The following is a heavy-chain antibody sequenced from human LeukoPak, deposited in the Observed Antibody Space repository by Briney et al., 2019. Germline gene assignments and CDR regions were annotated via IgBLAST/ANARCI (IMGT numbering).Heavy chain of an antibody. V-gene: IGHV7-4-1*02. J-gene: IGHJ4*02. Sequence: ASVKVSCKASGYTFTGYYMHWVRQAPGQGLEWMGWINTNTGNPTYAQGFTGRFVFSLDTSVSTAYLQISSLKAGDTAVYYCASVRGYSGYELDYWGQGTLVTVSS. CDR1: GYTFTGYY. CDR3: ASVRGYSGYELDY. CDR2: INTNTGNP. D-gene: IGHD5-12*01.